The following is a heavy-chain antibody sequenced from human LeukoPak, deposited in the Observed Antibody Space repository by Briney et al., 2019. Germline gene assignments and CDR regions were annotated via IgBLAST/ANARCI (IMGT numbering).Heavy chain of an antibody. D-gene: IGHD1-26*01. CDR1: GFTVSSNY. Sequence: GGSLRLSCAASGFTVSSNYMSWVRQAPGKGLEWVSVIYSAGSTYYADSVKGRFTISRDNSKNTLFLQMNSLRAEDTAVYYCARDIIGGATEGDYWGQGTLVTVSS. CDR3: ARDIIGGATEGDY. CDR2: IYSAGST. V-gene: IGHV3-53*01. J-gene: IGHJ4*02.